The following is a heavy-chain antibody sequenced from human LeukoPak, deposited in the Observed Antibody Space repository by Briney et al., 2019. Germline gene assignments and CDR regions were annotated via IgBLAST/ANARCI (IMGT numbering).Heavy chain of an antibody. J-gene: IGHJ1*01. Sequence: GESLRLSCAASGFTVNSNYMSWVRQAPGKGLEWVSVIYSGGTTYYADSVKGRFTIFRDNSKNTLYLQMNSLRAEDTAVYYCASMYFSQYLQHWGQGTLVTVSS. CDR1: GFTVNSNY. CDR3: ASMYFSQYLQH. CDR2: IYSGGTT. V-gene: IGHV3-53*01. D-gene: IGHD2-8*01.